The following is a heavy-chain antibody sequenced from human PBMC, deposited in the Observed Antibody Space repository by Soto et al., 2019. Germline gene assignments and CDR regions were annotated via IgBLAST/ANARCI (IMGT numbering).Heavy chain of an antibody. CDR1: GFTFSDYG. V-gene: IGHV3-23*01. D-gene: IGHD3-16*02. Sequence: EVQLSESGGGLVEPGGSLRLSCAVSGFTFSDYGMSCVRQAPGKGLEWVSGVSGSGDSATGDRTYYADSVKGRFTISRDNSKNTLYLQMNSLTAEDTAVYYCAKDERGVIADYLDCWGQGTLVTVSS. CDR2: VSGSGDSATGDRT. CDR3: AKDERGVIADYLDC. J-gene: IGHJ4*02.